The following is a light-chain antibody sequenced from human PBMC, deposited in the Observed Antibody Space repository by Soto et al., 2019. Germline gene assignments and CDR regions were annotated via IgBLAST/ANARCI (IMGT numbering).Light chain of an antibody. J-gene: IGKJ4*01. CDR2: DAS. Sequence: DIQMTQSPSSLSASVGARATITCHASQDISNYLNWYQQKPGKAPKLLTYDASNLETRVPSRFSGSGSGTNFTITITSLQPEDIATYYCQQYDNPPLTFCGATKVEIK. CDR1: QDISNY. V-gene: IGKV1-33*01. CDR3: QQYDNPPLT.